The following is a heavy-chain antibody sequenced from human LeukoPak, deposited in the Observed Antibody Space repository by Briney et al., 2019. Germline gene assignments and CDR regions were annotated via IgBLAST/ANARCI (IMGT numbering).Heavy chain of an antibody. Sequence: GGSLRLSCSASGFYFGGYAMSWVRQAPGKGLEYVSAISSNGGSTYYADSVKGRFTISRDNSKNTLYLQMGSLRGEDMAVYYCARSSTSSCYDLWGRGTLVTVSS. V-gene: IGHV3-64*02. CDR3: ARSSTSSCYDL. CDR2: ISSNGGST. CDR1: GFYFGGYA. J-gene: IGHJ5*02. D-gene: IGHD2-2*01.